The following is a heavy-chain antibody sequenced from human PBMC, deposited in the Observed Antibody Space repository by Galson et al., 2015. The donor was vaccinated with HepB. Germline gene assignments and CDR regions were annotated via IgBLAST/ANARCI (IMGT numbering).Heavy chain of an antibody. D-gene: IGHD2-21*02. V-gene: IGHV3-9*01. Sequence: SLRLSCAASGFTFDDYAMHWVRQAPGKGLEWVSGISWNSGSIGYADSVKGRFTISRDNAKNSLYLQMNSLRAEDTALYYCAKSLEVTANAHYFDYWGQGTLVTVSS. J-gene: IGHJ4*02. CDR3: AKSLEVTANAHYFDY. CDR2: ISWNSGSI. CDR1: GFTFDDYA.